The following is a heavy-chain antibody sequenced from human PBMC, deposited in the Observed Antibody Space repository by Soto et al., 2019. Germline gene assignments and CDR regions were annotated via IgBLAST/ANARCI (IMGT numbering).Heavy chain of an antibody. J-gene: IGHJ4*02. V-gene: IGHV1-46*01. CDR3: ARVPPEVGAALDY. D-gene: IGHD6-6*01. CDR2: INPSGGST. CDR1: GYTFTSYY. Sequence: ASVKVSCTASGYTFTSYYRHWVRQAPGQGLEWMGIINPSGGSTSYAQKFQGRVTMTRDTSTSTVYMELSSLRSEDTAVYYCARVPPEVGAALDYWGQGTLVTVS.